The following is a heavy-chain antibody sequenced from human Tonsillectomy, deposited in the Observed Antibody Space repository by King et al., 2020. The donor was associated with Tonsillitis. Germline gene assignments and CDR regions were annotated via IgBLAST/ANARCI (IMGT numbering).Heavy chain of an antibody. V-gene: IGHV3-30-3*01. CDR3: VRDPPIC. J-gene: IGHJ4*02. Sequence: VQLVESGGGVVQPGRSLRLSCAGSGFAFSDYALHWVRQAPGKGLEWVAFISYGGNSEYYADSVKGRFTISRDNSKNTLSLQMNSLRAEDTAVYYCVRDPPICWGRGTLVTVSS. D-gene: IGHD2-21*01. CDR1: GFAFSDYA. CDR2: ISYGGNSE.